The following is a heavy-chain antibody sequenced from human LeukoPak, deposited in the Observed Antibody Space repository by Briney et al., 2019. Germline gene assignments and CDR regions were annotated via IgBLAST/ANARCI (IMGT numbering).Heavy chain of an antibody. CDR3: ARQTGFLDY. D-gene: IGHD1-1*01. CDR2: IYHSGST. CDR1: GYSISSGYY. Sequence: PSETLSLTCAVPGYSISSGYYWGWIRQPPGKGLEWIGSIYHSGSTYYNPSLKSRVTISVDTSKNQFSLKLSSVTAADTAVYYCARQTGFLDYWGQGTLVTVSS. V-gene: IGHV4-38-2*01. J-gene: IGHJ4*02.